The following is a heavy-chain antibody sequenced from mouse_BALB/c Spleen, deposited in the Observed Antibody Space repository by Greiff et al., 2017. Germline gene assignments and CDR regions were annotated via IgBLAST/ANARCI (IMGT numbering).Heavy chain of an antibody. V-gene: IGHV5-4*02. CDR1: GFTFSDYY. D-gene: IGHD1-1*01. Sequence: EVQLVESGGGLVKPGGSLKLSCAASGFTFSDYYMYWVRQTPEKRLEWVATISDGGSYTYYPDSVKGRFTISRDNAKNNLYLQMSSLKSEDTAMYYCARDGGVTTVVDLDYWGQGTTLTVSS. J-gene: IGHJ2*01. CDR2: ISDGGSYT. CDR3: ARDGGVTTVVDLDY.